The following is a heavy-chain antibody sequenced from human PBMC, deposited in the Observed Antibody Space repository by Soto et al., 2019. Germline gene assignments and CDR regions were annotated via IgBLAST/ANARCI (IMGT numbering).Heavy chain of an antibody. J-gene: IGHJ4*02. V-gene: IGHV4-34*01. D-gene: IGHD3-3*01. Sequence: SETLSLTCAVYGGSFSGYYWSWIRQPPGKGLEWIGEINHSGSTNYNPSLKSRVTISVDTSKNQFSLKLSSVTAADTAVYYCARDFAYFDSWGQGTLVTVSS. CDR2: INHSGST. CDR1: GGSFSGYY. CDR3: ARDFAYFDS.